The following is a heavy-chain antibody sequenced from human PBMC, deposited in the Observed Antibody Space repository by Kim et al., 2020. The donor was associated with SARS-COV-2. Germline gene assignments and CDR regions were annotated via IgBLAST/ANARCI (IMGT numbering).Heavy chain of an antibody. V-gene: IGHV4-39*01. CDR2: YSAST. D-gene: IGHD3-16*01. Sequence: YSASTYYNPSLKSRVTISVDTSKNQFSLKLSSVTAADTAVYYCARLGGGNWGQGTLVTVSS. J-gene: IGHJ4*02. CDR3: ARLGGGN.